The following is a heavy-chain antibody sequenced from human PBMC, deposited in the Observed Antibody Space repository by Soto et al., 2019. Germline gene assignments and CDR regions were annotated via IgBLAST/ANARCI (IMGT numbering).Heavy chain of an antibody. D-gene: IGHD3-22*01. CDR3: ARDATLSYDSSGYYPPHDY. CDR2: ISSSGSTI. V-gene: IGHV3-48*03. CDR1: GFTFSSYE. Sequence: PGGSLRLSCAASGFTFSSYEMNWVRQAPGKWLEWVSYISSSGSTIYYADSVKGRFTISRDNAKNSLYLQMNSLRAEDTAVYYCARDATLSYDSSGYYPPHDYWGQGXLVTVSS. J-gene: IGHJ4*02.